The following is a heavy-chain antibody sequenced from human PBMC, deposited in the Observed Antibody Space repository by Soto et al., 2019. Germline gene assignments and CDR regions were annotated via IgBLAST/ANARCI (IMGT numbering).Heavy chain of an antibody. D-gene: IGHD6-25*01. CDR1: GGSISSGGYY. Sequence: SETLSLTCTVSGGSISSGGYYWSWIRQHPGKGLEWIGYIYYSGSTYYNPSLKSRVTISVDTSKNQFSLKLSSVTAADTAVYYCARKGGPLCYYCYGMDVWGQGTTVTVSS. CDR3: ARKGGPLCYYCYGMDV. V-gene: IGHV4-31*03. J-gene: IGHJ6*02. CDR2: IYYSGST.